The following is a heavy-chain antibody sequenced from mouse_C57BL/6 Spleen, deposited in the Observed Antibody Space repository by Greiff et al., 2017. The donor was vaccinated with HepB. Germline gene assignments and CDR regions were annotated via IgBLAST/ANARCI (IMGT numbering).Heavy chain of an antibody. Sequence: EVQGVESGGGLVQPGGSLKLSCAASGFTFSDYYMYWVRQTPEKRLEWVAYISNGGGSTYYPDTVKGRFTISRDNAKNTLYLQMSRLKSEDTAMYYCARPITTVVEGFAYWGQGTLVTVSA. D-gene: IGHD1-1*01. CDR1: GFTFSDYY. CDR3: ARPITTVVEGFAY. CDR2: ISNGGGST. J-gene: IGHJ3*01. V-gene: IGHV5-12*01.